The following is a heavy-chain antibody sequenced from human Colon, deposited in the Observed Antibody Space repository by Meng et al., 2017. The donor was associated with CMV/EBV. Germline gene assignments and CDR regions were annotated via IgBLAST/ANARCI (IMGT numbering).Heavy chain of an antibody. J-gene: IGHJ6*02. CDR1: GFTFSNYA. D-gene: IGHD3-16*01. Sequence: GGSLRLSCAASGFTFSNYAMNWVRQAPGKGLEWVSGISGSGGSTFHADSVKGRFTISRDNAKNTVYLQMSSLRADDTAVYYCARDGFSLDGMDVWGQGTTVTVSS. CDR3: ARDGFSLDGMDV. V-gene: IGHV3-23*01. CDR2: ISGSGGST.